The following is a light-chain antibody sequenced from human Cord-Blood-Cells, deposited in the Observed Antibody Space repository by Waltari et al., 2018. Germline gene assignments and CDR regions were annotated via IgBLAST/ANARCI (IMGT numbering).Light chain of an antibody. CDR2: GAS. V-gene: IGKV1-33*01. CDR3: QQYDDLPWT. Sequence: DIQMTQSPSSLSASVGDRVTITCQASQDISNYLNWYQQKPGKAPKLLIYGASNLETGVPSRFSGSGSGTDFTFTISRLQPEDIATYYCQQYDDLPWTFGQGTKVEIK. CDR1: QDISNY. J-gene: IGKJ1*01.